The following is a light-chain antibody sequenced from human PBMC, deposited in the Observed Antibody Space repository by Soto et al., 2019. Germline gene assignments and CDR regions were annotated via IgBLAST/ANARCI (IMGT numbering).Light chain of an antibody. J-gene: IGKJ2*01. CDR1: QSISSD. V-gene: IGKV3-15*01. CDR2: GAS. Sequence: ETVMTQSPATLSVSPGERATLSCRASQSISSDLAWYQHKPGQAPRLLIYGASTTATGIPVRFSGSGSGTEFTLTISSLQSEDFGVYYCQQYNNWPRTFGQGTKLEIK. CDR3: QQYNNWPRT.